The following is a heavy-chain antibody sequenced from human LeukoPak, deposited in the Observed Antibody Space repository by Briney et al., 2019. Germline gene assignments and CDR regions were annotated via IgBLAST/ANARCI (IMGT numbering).Heavy chain of an antibody. CDR1: GGSISNYY. CDR3: ARVGRGDYVWGSGSFDY. CDR2: ITHSGNT. Sequence: ESLSLTCTVSGGSISNYYWSWIRQPPGKGLEWIGYITHSGNTNYNPSLKSRVAISLDTSKNQFSLIMSSVTAADTAVYYCARVGRGDYVWGSGSFDYWGQGTLVTASS. J-gene: IGHJ4*02. V-gene: IGHV4-59*01. D-gene: IGHD3-16*01.